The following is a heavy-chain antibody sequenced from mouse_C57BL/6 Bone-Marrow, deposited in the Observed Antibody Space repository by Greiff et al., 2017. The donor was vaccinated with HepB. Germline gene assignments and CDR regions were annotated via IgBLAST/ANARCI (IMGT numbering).Heavy chain of an antibody. CDR3: ARNQAAQASYYFDY. V-gene: IGHV2-9-1*01. CDR1: GFSLTSYA. J-gene: IGHJ2*01. D-gene: IGHD3-2*02. Sequence: VKLKESGPGLVAPSQSLSITCTVSGFSLTSYAISWVRQPPGKGLEWLGVIWTGGGTNYNSALKSRLSISKDNSKSQVFLKMNSLQTDDTARYYCARNQAAQASYYFDYWGQGTTLTVSS. CDR2: IWTGGGT.